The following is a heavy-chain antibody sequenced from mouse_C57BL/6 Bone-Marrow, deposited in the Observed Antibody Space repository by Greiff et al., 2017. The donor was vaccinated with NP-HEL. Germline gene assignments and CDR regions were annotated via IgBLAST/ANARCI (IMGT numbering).Heavy chain of an antibody. V-gene: IGHV1-64*01. CDR2: IHPNSGST. CDR3: ARRFYDYDGAWFAY. Sequence: VKLQQPGAELVKPGASVKLSCKASGYTFTSYWMHWVKQRPGQGLEWIGMIHPNSGSTNYNEKFKSKATLTVDKSSSTAYMQLSSLTSEDSAVYYCARRFYDYDGAWFAYWGQGTLVTVSA. D-gene: IGHD2-4*01. CDR1: GYTFTSYW. J-gene: IGHJ3*01.